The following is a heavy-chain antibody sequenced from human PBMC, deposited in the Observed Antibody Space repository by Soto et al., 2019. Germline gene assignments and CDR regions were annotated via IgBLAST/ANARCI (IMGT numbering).Heavy chain of an antibody. CDR3: ARAHFWSGYYRHGYYYYGMDV. CDR2: INHSGST. J-gene: IGHJ6*02. Sequence: SETLSLTCAVYGGSFSGYYWSWIRQPPGKGLEWIGEINHSGSTNYNPSLKSRVTISVDTSKNQFSLKLSSVTAADTAVYYCARAHFWSGYYRHGYYYYGMDVWGQGTTVTVSS. D-gene: IGHD3-3*02. CDR1: GGSFSGYY. V-gene: IGHV4-34*01.